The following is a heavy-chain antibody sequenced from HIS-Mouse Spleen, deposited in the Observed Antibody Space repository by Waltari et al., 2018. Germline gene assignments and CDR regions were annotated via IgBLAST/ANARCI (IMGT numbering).Heavy chain of an antibody. CDR1: GFTFSSYD. D-gene: IGHD3-16*01. CDR2: IGTAGDT. V-gene: IGHV3-13*01. Sequence: EVQLVESGGGLVQPGGSLRLSCAASGFTFSSYDMHWVRQATGKGLEWVSAIGTAGDTYYPGSVKGRFTISRENAKNSLYLQMNSLRAGDTAVYYCARALGDDAFDIWGQGTMVTVSS. CDR3: ARALGDDAFDI. J-gene: IGHJ3*02.